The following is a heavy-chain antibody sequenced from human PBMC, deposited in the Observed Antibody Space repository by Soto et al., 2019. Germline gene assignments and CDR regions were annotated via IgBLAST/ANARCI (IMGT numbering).Heavy chain of an antibody. D-gene: IGHD5-18*01. CDR2: IYPGDSDT. CDR3: ARFSAMDSYYYRMDV. J-gene: IGHJ6*02. Sequence: PGESLKISWKGSGYSFTSYWIGWVRQMPGKGLEWMGIIYPGDSDTRYSPSFQGQVTISADKSISTAYLQWSSLKASDTAMYYCARFSAMDSYYYRMDVWGQGTTVTVSS. CDR1: GYSFTSYW. V-gene: IGHV5-51*01.